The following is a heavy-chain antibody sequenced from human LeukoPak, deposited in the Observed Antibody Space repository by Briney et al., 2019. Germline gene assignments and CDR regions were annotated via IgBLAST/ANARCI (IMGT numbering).Heavy chain of an antibody. CDR3: ARGYGSGSYST. V-gene: IGHV4-4*07. D-gene: IGHD3-10*01. CDR2: ISTSLPT. Sequence: SETLSLTCTVSGVSTSSGYWSWIRQPAGKGLEWMGRISTSLPTYYNPSLKSRVAMSLDTSESHFSLRLNSVTAADTAVYYCARGYGSGSYSTWGQGTLVTVSS. CDR1: GVSTSSGY. J-gene: IGHJ5*02.